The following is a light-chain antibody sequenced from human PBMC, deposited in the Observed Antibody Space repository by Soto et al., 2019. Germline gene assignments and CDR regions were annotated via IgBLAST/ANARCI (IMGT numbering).Light chain of an antibody. Sequence: EIVLIQSPATPAFSPGERATRSCRASQSVGRTLAPLQQNACQAPKLPIYAASNRATGIPTRLTRRWSATHFTLTIRSLEPEYFAICYCQQRVSWPLTVGGGT. V-gene: IGKV3-11*01. CDR2: AAS. J-gene: IGKJ4*01. CDR3: QQRVSWPLT. CDR1: QSVGRT.